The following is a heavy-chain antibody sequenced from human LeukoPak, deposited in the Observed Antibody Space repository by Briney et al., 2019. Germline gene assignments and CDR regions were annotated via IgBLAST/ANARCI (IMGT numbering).Heavy chain of an antibody. CDR1: GYIFTSYW. CDR3: ARRPIRGALNWFDP. CDR2: IYPGDSET. V-gene: IGHV5-51*01. Sequence: GESLKISCKGSGYIFTSYWIGWVRQMPGKGLELMGIIYPGDSETRYSPSFQGQVTISADKSISTAYLQWSSLKASDTAIYYCARRPIRGALNWFDPWGQGTLVTVSS. J-gene: IGHJ5*02. D-gene: IGHD3-10*01.